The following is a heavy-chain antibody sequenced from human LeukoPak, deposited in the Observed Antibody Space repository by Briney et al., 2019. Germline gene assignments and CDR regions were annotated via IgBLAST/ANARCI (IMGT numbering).Heavy chain of an antibody. D-gene: IGHD1-26*01. Sequence: PSETLSLTCTVSGGSINTYYWTWIRQPAGKGLEWIGTIYYSGSTYYNPSLKSRLTISVDTSKNQFSLKLSSVTAADTAVYYCASREWELLLSGGAFDIWGQGTMVTVSS. CDR3: ASREWELLLSGGAFDI. CDR2: IYYSGST. V-gene: IGHV4-59*05. J-gene: IGHJ3*02. CDR1: GGSINTYY.